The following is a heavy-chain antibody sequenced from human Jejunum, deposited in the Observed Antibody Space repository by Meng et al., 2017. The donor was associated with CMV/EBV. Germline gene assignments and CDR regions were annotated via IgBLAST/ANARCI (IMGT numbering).Heavy chain of an antibody. V-gene: IGHV4-59*01. CDR2: VSYSGTS. CDR1: GDSFMYYY. Sequence: TVSGDSFMYYYWSWIRQSPEKGLEWIGYVSYSGTSYYNPSLKSRVTVSLDMSKSQFSLTLTSVTAADTAVYFCARTQWHVGYFDNWGQGTLVTVSS. CDR3: ARTQWHVGYFDN. J-gene: IGHJ4*02. D-gene: IGHD6-19*01.